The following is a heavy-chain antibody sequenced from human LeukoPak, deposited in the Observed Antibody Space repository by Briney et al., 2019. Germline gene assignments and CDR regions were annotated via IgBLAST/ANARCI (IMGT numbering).Heavy chain of an antibody. CDR3: AGRYY. CDR2: IQYDGSNK. J-gene: IGHJ4*02. Sequence: PGGSLRLSCAASGFTFSSYGMHWVRQAPGKGLEWVTFIQYDGSNKYYADLVKGRFTISRDNSKNTLYLQMNSLRAEDTALYYCAGRYYWGQGTLVTVSS. CDR1: GFTFSSYG. V-gene: IGHV3-30*02.